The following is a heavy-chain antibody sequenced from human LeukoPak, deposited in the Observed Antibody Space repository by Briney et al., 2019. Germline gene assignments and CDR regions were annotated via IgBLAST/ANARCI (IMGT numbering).Heavy chain of an antibody. CDR2: IYWNGDE. Sequence: SGPTLVKPTQTLTLTCTFSGFSLSTSGVGVSWIRQPPGKALEWLALIYWNGDEHYSPSLKIRLTITMGTSKTQVFLTVTNIDPVDPATYFCTRDLTYYYDRTTQRAFDIWGQGTVVTVSS. CDR3: TRDLTYYYDRTTQRAFDI. CDR1: GFSLSTSGVG. V-gene: IGHV2-5*01. D-gene: IGHD3-22*01. J-gene: IGHJ3*02.